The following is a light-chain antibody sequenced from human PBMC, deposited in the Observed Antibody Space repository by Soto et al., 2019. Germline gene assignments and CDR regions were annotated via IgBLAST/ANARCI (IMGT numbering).Light chain of an antibody. CDR3: QHYNSYSEE. CDR1: QNIRSR. V-gene: IGKV1-5*03. Sequence: DFQMTQSPSTLSSSVGDRVAMTCRASQNIRSRLAWFQQKPGKAPKLLIYKASTLKSGVPSRFSGSGSGTEFTLTISSLQPDDFATYYCQHYNSYSEEFGQGTKVDIK. CDR2: KAS. J-gene: IGKJ1*01.